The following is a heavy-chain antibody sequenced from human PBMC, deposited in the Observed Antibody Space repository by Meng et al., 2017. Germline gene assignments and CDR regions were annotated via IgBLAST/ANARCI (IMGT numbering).Heavy chain of an antibody. CDR3: AKEDSSWYGPDFDY. CDR2: INPNSGGT. CDR1: GYTFTGYY. Sequence: ASVKVSCKASGYTFTGYYMHWVRQAPGQGLEWMGRINPNSGGTNYAQKFQGRVTMTRDTSISTAYMELSRLRSDDTAVYYCAKEDSSWYGPDFDYWGQGTLVTVSS. V-gene: IGHV1-2*06. D-gene: IGHD6-13*01. J-gene: IGHJ4*02.